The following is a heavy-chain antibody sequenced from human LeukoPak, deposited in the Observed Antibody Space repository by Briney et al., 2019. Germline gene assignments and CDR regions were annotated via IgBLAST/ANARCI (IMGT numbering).Heavy chain of an antibody. V-gene: IGHV3-73*01. CDR2: IRSKANSYAT. CDR1: GFTFSGSA. CDR3: TRHPDYGGNRAIDY. Sequence: GGSLKLSCAASGFTFSGSAMHWVRQASGKGLEWVGRIRSKANSYATAYAASVKGRFTISRDDSKNTAYLQMNSLKTEDTAVYYCTRHPDYGGNRAIDYWGQGTLVTVSS. J-gene: IGHJ4*02. D-gene: IGHD4-23*01.